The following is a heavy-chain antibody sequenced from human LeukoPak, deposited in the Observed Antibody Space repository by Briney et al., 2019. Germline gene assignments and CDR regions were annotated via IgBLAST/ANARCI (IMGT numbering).Heavy chain of an antibody. D-gene: IGHD3-22*01. CDR2: INSDGSST. V-gene: IGHV3-74*01. J-gene: IGHJ4*02. Sequence: GGSLRLSCAASGFTFSSYWMHWVRQAPGKGLVWVSRINSDGSSTSYADSVKGRFTISRDNAKNTLYLLMNSLRAEDTAVYYCARYYHDSSGPGGIFDYWGQGTLVTVSS. CDR3: ARYYHDSSGPGGIFDY. CDR1: GFTFSSYW.